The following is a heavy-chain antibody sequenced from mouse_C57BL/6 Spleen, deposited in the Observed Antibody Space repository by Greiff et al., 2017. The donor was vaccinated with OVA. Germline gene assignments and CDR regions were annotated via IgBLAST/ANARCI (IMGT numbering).Heavy chain of an antibody. D-gene: IGHD2-2*01. CDR2: IHPNSGST. Sequence: QVQLKQPGAELVKPGASVKLSCKASGYTFTSYWMHWVKQRPGQGLEWIGMIHPNSGSTNYNEKFKSKATLTVDKSSSTAYMQLSSLTSEDSAVYYCARLLSTMVTTGFAYWGQGTLVTVSA. CDR3: ARLLSTMVTTGFAY. V-gene: IGHV1-64*01. CDR1: GYTFTSYW. J-gene: IGHJ3*01.